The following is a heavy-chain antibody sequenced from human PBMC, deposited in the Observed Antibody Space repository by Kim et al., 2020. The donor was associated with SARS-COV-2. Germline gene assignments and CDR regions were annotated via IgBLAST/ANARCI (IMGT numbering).Heavy chain of an antibody. V-gene: IGHV4-34*01. CDR1: GGSFSGYY. CDR2: INHSGST. CDR3: ARSQRDHYYGSGSYRPYYYYGMDV. Sequence: SETLSLTCAVYGGSFSGYYWSWIRQPPGKGLEWIGEINHSGSTNYNPSLKSRVTISVDTSKNQFSLKLSSVTAADTAVYYCARSQRDHYYGSGSYRPYYYYGMDVWGQGTTVTVSS. D-gene: IGHD3-10*01. J-gene: IGHJ6*02.